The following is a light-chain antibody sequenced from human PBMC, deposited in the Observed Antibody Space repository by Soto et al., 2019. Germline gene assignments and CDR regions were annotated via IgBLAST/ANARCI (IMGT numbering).Light chain of an antibody. CDR2: DAS. Sequence: MQMTQSPSTLSASVGDRVTITCLASQSISSWLAWYQQKPGKAPKLLIYDASSLESGVPSRFSGSGSGTDFTLTISSLQPDDYATYYCQQSSMTPWTFGQGTKVDIK. J-gene: IGKJ1*01. V-gene: IGKV1-5*01. CDR1: QSISSW. CDR3: QQSSMTPWT.